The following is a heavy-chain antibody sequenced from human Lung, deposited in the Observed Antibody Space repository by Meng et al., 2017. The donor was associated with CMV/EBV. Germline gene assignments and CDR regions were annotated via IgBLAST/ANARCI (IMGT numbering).Heavy chain of an antibody. V-gene: IGHV7-4-1*02. J-gene: IGHJ5*02. CDR2: ISTNTGTP. CDR1: GYPFSTYT. CDR3: ARGGNFDP. Sequence: HVQLVQSGSELKTPGASVKCSCKASGYPFSTYTINWVRQAHGRGLEWMGWISTNTGTPTYTQGFTGRFVFSLDTSVSTAYLQISSLKAEDTAVYYCARGGNFDPWGQGTLVTVSS. D-gene: IGHD2/OR15-2a*01.